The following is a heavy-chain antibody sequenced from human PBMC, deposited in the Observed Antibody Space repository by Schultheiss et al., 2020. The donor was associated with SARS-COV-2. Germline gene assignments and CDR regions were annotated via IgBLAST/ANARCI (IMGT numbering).Heavy chain of an antibody. CDR1: GGSISTNNW. V-gene: IGHV4-4*02. Sequence: GSLRLSCAVSGGSISTNNWWSWVRQPPGKGLEWIGEIYHSGSTNYNPSLESRVTISVDKSKNQFSLNLRFVTAADTAVYYCARGNHYSSSWYRPPEGYYYYGMDVWGQGTTVTVSS. D-gene: IGHD6-13*01. CDR3: ARGNHYSSSWYRPPEGYYYYGMDV. J-gene: IGHJ6*02. CDR2: IYHSGST.